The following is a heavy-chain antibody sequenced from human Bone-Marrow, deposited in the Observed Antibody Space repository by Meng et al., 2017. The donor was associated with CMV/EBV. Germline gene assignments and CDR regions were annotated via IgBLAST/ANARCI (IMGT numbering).Heavy chain of an antibody. Sequence: GESLKISCAASGFTFSSYSMNWVRQAPGKGLEWVSYISSSGSTIYYADSVKGRFTISRDNAKNSLYLQMNSLRAEDTAVYYCARASESIAAAGTQYYYYGMDVWGQGTTVTVSS. J-gene: IGHJ6*02. D-gene: IGHD6-13*01. CDR1: GFTFSSYS. V-gene: IGHV3-48*04. CDR2: ISSSGSTI. CDR3: ARASESIAAAGTQYYYYGMDV.